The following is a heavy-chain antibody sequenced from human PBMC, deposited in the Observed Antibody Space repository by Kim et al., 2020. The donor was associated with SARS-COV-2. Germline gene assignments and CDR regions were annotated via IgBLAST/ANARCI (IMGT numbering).Heavy chain of an antibody. Sequence: SVKVSCKASGGTFSSYAISWVRQAPGQGLEWMGGIIPIFGTANYAQKFQGRVTITADESTSTAYMELSSLRSEDTAMYYCARDRRGGPGVNAFDIWGQGTMVTVSS. J-gene: IGHJ3*02. D-gene: IGHD3-10*01. CDR2: IIPIFGTA. V-gene: IGHV1-69*13. CDR3: ARDRRGGPGVNAFDI. CDR1: GGTFSSYA.